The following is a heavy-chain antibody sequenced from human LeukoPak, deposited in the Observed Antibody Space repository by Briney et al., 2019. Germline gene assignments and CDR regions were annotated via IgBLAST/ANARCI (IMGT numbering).Heavy chain of an antibody. CDR3: ARDLWRSYRPDY. Sequence: PGGSLRLSCAASGFTFSSYAMSWVRQAPGKGLEWVSAISGSGGSTYYADSVKGRFTISRDNAKNSLYLQMNSLRAEDTAVYYCARDLWRSYRPDYWGQGTLVTVSS. D-gene: IGHD1-26*01. CDR1: GFTFSSYA. CDR2: ISGSGGST. V-gene: IGHV3-23*01. J-gene: IGHJ4*02.